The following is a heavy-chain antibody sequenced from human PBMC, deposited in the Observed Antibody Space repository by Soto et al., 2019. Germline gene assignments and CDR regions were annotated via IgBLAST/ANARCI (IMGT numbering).Heavy chain of an antibody. Sequence: QVQLQQWGAGLLKPSETLSLTCAVYGGSFSGYYWSWIRQPPGKGLEWIGEINHSGRTNYNPSLKSRVTIPVDTPKTQLSLKLSAVTAADTAVYYCARGGGWYAHDYWGQGTLVIVSS. V-gene: IGHV4-34*01. D-gene: IGHD6-19*01. CDR3: ARGGGWYAHDY. J-gene: IGHJ4*02. CDR2: INHSGRT. CDR1: GGSFSGYY.